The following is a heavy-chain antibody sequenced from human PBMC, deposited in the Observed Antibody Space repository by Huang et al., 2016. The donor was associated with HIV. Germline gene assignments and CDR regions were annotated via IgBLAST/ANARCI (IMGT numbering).Heavy chain of an antibody. V-gene: IGHV3-30*03. J-gene: IGHJ4*02. D-gene: IGHD3-3*01. CDR1: GFTFSSYG. Sequence: QILLIESGGGVVQPGRSLRLSCAASGFTFSSYGMDWVRQAPGNGLEWVAVIAYDEDNKYYADSVRGRFTISRDNSKNTLYLQMNSLRIEDTAVYYCARGPIRFLAWLLNFAYWGQGALVTVSS. CDR2: IAYDEDNK. CDR3: ARGPIRFLAWLLNFAY.